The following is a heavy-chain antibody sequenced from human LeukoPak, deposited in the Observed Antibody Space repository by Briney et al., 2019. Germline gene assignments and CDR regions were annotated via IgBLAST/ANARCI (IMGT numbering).Heavy chain of an antibody. J-gene: IGHJ4*02. V-gene: IGHV3-23*01. Sequence: GGSLRLSCAASGFTFSSSAMSWVRQAPGKGLEWVSNISGSGSGGSTYYADSVKGRFTISRDNSKNTLYLQMNSLRAEDAAVYYCAKSGYNRFDYWGQGTLVTVSS. D-gene: IGHD5-24*01. CDR1: GFTFSSSA. CDR2: ISGSGSGGST. CDR3: AKSGYNRFDY.